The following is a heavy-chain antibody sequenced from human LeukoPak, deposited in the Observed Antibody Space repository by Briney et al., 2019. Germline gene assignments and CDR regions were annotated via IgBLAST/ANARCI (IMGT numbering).Heavy chain of an antibody. CDR2: INTNTGNP. CDR3: ARAPRYYYDSSGYYYYYYYMDV. V-gene: IGHV7-4-1*02. Sequence: ASVKVSCKASGYTFTSYAMNWVRQAPGQGLEWMGWINTNTGNPTYAQGFTGRFVFSLDTSVSTAYLQISSLKAEDTAVYYCARAPRYYYDSSGYYYYYYYMDVWGKGTTVTVSS. J-gene: IGHJ6*03. CDR1: GYTFTSYA. D-gene: IGHD3-22*01.